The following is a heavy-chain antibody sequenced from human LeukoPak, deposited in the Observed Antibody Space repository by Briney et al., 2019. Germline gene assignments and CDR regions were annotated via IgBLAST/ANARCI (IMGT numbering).Heavy chain of an antibody. V-gene: IGHV3-23*01. CDR1: AFTVSSYA. Sequence: SLRLSCEASAFTVSSYARRWDRQAPGKGLEWVSAISGSGGSTYYADSVKGRFTISRDNSKNTLYLQMNSLRAEDTAVYYCAKGRGDHCGQGTLVTVSS. CDR3: AKGRGDH. J-gene: IGHJ4*02. CDR2: ISGSGGST.